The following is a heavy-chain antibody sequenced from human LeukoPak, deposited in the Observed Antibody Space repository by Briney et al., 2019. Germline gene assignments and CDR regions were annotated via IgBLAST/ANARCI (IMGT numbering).Heavy chain of an antibody. CDR2: IYYSGST. D-gene: IGHD3-22*01. Sequence: SETLSLTCTVSGDSISSYYWSWIRQPPGKGLEWIGYIYYSGSTNYNPSLKSQVTISVDTSKNQFSLKLSSVTAADTPVYYCARLYYDSSRYPNWFDPWGQGTLVTVSS. J-gene: IGHJ5*02. V-gene: IGHV4-59*08. CDR1: GDSISSYY. CDR3: ARLYYDSSRYPNWFDP.